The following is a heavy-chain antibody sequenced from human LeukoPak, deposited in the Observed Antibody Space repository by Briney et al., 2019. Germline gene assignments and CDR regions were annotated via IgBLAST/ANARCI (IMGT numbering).Heavy chain of an antibody. CDR2: ISWNSGII. J-gene: IGHJ4*02. CDR3: AKGSAYSSSPINY. D-gene: IGHD6-6*01. V-gene: IGHV3-9*01. Sequence: GGSLRLSCVASGFTFDDYAMYWVRQAPGKGLEWVSGISWNSGIIGYVDSVKGRFTISRDNAKKSLYLQMNSLRPEDTALYHCAKGSAYSSSPINYWGQGTLVTVSS. CDR1: GFTFDDYA.